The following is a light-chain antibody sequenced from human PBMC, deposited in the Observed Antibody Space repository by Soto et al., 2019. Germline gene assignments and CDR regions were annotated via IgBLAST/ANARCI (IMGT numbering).Light chain of an antibody. CDR2: TTS. J-gene: IGKJ1*01. V-gene: IGKV1-39*01. CDR1: QPISDY. CDR3: QQHYNTPRT. Sequence: DHQMTQSPSSLSASVGERPTITCRTSQPISDYLNWYQQKPGKAPTLLIYTTSNLQSGVPSRFSGSGSATHFTLTISSLQPEEFATYYCQQHYNTPRTVGKGTKVDIK.